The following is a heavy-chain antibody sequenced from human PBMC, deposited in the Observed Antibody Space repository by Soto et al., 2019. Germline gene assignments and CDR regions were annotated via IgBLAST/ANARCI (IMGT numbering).Heavy chain of an antibody. CDR3: ARLDSGSYPYYYYYGMDV. V-gene: IGHV5-51*01. D-gene: IGHD1-26*01. Sequence: GESLKISCKGSGYTFTSNWIGWVRQMPGKGLEWMGIIYPGDSETRYSPSFQGQVTISADKSINTAYLQWSSLKASDTAMYYCARLDSGSYPYYYYYGMDVWGQGTTVTVSS. J-gene: IGHJ6*02. CDR2: IYPGDSET. CDR1: GYTFTSNW.